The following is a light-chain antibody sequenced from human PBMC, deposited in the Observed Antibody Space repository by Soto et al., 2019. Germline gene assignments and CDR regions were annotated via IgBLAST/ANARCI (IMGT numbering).Light chain of an antibody. CDR1: SGHSSYI. CDR2: LEGSGSY. J-gene: IGLJ2*01. V-gene: IGLV4-60*03. CDR3: ETWDSNTPAVV. Sequence: QSVLTQSSSASASLGSSVKLTCTLSSGHSSYIIAWHQQQPGKAPRYLMKLEGSGSYNKGSGVPDRFSGSSSGADRYLTISNLQSEDEADYYCETWDSNTPAVVFGGGTKVTVL.